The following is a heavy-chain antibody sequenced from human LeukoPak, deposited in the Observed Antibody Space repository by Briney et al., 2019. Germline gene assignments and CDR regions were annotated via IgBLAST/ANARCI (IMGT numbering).Heavy chain of an antibody. Sequence: PGGSLRLSCVGSGFSFSTYDMGWGRQTPGKGLEWVSAISTTGVYTEDADSVKGRFTISRDNSQNTLLLQMHSLRAEDTPVYYCAKKLATITFPFDIWGQGTLVTVSP. CDR3: AKKLATITFPFDI. CDR1: GFSFSTYD. V-gene: IGHV3-23*01. CDR2: ISTTGVYT. D-gene: IGHD5-24*01. J-gene: IGHJ4*02.